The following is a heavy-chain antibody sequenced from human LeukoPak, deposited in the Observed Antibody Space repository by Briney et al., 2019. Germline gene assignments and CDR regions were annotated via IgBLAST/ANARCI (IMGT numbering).Heavy chain of an antibody. CDR2: IRSSGNTI. V-gene: IGHV3-48*03. J-gene: IGHJ5*02. CDR1: GFTFSSYE. Sequence: PGGSLRLSCAASGFTFSSYEMNWVRQAPGKGLEWVSYIRSSGNTIYYADSVKGRFTISRDNAKNSLYLQMNSLRAEDTAVYYCASYIVAKIEVNWFDPWGQGTLVTVSS. CDR3: ASYIVAKIEVNWFDP. D-gene: IGHD5-12*01.